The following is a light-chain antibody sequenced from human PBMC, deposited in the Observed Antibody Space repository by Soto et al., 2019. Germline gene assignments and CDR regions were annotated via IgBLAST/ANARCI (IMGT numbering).Light chain of an antibody. Sequence: DIQLTQSPSFLSASVGDIVTITFRASQGISSYLAWYQQKPGKAPKLLIYDASSLESGVPSRFSGSGSGTEFTLTISSLQPDDFATYYCQQYNSYSGTFGQGTKVDIK. CDR3: QQYNSYSGT. J-gene: IGKJ1*01. V-gene: IGKV1-9*01. CDR1: QGISSY. CDR2: DAS.